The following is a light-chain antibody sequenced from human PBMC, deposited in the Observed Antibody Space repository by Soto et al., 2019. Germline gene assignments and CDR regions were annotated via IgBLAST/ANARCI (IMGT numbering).Light chain of an antibody. V-gene: IGLV2-23*02. Sequence: QSALTQPASVSGSPGQSITISCTGTSSDVGSYNLVSWYQQHPGKAPKLMIYEVTERPSGVSDRISGSKSGNTASLTISGLKAEDEDDYNCSSYAGRSTLVFGGGTMVTAL. J-gene: IGLJ2*01. CDR3: SSYAGRSTLV. CDR2: EVT. CDR1: SSDVGSYNL.